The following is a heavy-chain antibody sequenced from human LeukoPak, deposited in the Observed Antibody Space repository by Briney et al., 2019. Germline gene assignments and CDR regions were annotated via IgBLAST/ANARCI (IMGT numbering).Heavy chain of an antibody. CDR3: ARVRITIFGVVKYYFDY. J-gene: IGHJ4*01. V-gene: IGHV4-39*07. D-gene: IGHD3-3*01. CDR1: GGSISSSSYY. CDR2: IYYSGST. Sequence: SETLSLTSTVSGGSISSSSYYWGWIRQPPGKGLEWIGSIYYSGSTYYNPSLKSRVTISVDTSKNQFSLKLSSVTAADTAVYYCARVRITIFGVVKYYFDYWGHGTLVTVSS.